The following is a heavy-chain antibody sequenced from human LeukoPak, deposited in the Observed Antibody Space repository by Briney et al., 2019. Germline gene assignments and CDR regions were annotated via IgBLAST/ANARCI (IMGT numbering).Heavy chain of an antibody. CDR1: GVTFSSYA. CDR2: IIPIFGTS. V-gene: IGHV1-69*13. D-gene: IGHD2-15*01. J-gene: IGHJ4*02. CDR3: ARDRDRYCSGGSCYHLDY. Sequence: SVRVSCKASGVTFSSYAISWVRQAPGQGLEWMGGIIPIFGTSNYAQKFQGRVTITADESTSTAYMELSSLRSEDTAVYYCARDRDRYCSGGSCYHLDYWGQGTLVTVSS.